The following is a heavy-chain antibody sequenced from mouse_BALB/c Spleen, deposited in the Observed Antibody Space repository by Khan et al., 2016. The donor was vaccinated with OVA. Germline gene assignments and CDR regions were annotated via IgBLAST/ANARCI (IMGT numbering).Heavy chain of an antibody. J-gene: IGHJ4*01. V-gene: IGHV2-6-5*01. CDR2: IWGGGST. CDR3: AKQIWSPYYGMDY. Sequence: QVQLKQSGPGLVAPSQSLAITCTVSGFSLTDHGVSWIRQPPGKGLEWLGVIWGGGSTYYNSVLKSRLSISKDNSKSQVFLKMNNLQTDDTAMHYCAKQIWSPYYGMDYWGQGTSVTVSS. CDR1: GFSLTDHG. D-gene: IGHD1-1*02.